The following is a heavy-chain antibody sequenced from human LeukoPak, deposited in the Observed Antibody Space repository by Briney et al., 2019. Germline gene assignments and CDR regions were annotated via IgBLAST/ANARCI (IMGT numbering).Heavy chain of an antibody. J-gene: IGHJ4*02. D-gene: IGHD3-3*01. CDR2: INHSGST. V-gene: IGHV4-34*01. CDR3: ARLRFLEWFYDY. CDR1: GGSFSGYY. Sequence: KPSETLSLTCAVYGGSFSGYYWSWIRQPPGKGLEWIGEINHSGSTNYNPSLKSRVTISVDTSKNQFSLKLSSVTAADTAVYYCARLRFLEWFYDYWGQGTLVTVSS.